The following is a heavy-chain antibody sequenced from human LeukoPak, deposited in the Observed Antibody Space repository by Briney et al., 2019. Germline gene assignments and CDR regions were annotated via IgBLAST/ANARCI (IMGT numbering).Heavy chain of an antibody. D-gene: IGHD4-17*01. CDR2: IYHSGST. J-gene: IGHJ6*03. CDR3: ARTTVTTDYSYYMDV. V-gene: IGHV4-4*02. CDR1: GVSINSRNW. Sequence: SGTLSLTCAVSGVSINSRNWWSWVRQPPGKGLEWIGEIYHSGSTNYSPSLKSRLTISVDKSKNQFSLKLTSVTAADTAIYYCARTTVTTDYSYYMDVWGKGTTVTVSS.